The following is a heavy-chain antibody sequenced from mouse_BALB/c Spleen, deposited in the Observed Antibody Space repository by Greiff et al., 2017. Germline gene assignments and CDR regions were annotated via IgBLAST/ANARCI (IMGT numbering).Heavy chain of an antibody. CDR3: TTLLRRRGVDWYFDG. Sequence: VQLQQPGAELVKPGASVKLSCKASGYTFTSYYMYWVKQRPGQGLEWIGGINPSNGGTNFNEKFKSKATLTVDKSASTAYMQLSSLTSEDSAVYDGTTLLRRRGVDWYFDGWGAGTTVTVSS. CDR2: INPSNGGT. D-gene: IGHD1-2*01. J-gene: IGHJ1*01. CDR1: GYTFTSYY. V-gene: IGHV1S81*02.